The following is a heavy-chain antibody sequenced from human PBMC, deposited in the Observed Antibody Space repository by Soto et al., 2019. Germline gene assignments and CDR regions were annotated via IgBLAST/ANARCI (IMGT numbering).Heavy chain of an antibody. V-gene: IGHV1-3*01. D-gene: IGHD1-1*01. J-gene: IGHJ5*02. CDR2: INAGNGNT. CDR1: GYTFTNYA. CDR3: ARDRVPGLERLYWFDP. Sequence: ASMKVSCKASGYTFTNYAMHWGRQGPGQRLEWMGWINAGNGNTKYSQKFQGRVTITRDTSASTAYMELSSLRSEDTAVYYCARDRVPGLERLYWFDPWGQGTLVTVSS.